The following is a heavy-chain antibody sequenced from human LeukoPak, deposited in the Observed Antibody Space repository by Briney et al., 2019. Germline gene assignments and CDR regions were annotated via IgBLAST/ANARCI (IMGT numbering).Heavy chain of an antibody. Sequence: TSETLSLTCDVSGGSVTSTNWWSWFRQPPGKGLEWIGEVHLDGRTNYNPSLKSRLVMSADLPENHISLKLTSVTAADTAVYYCAREGGFYRPLDYSGQGTLVTVSS. V-gene: IGHV4-4*02. CDR2: VHLDGRT. D-gene: IGHD6-25*01. CDR3: AREGGFYRPLDY. CDR1: GGSVTSTNW. J-gene: IGHJ4*02.